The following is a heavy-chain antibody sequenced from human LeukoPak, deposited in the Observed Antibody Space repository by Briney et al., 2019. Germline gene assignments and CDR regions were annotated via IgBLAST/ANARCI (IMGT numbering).Heavy chain of an antibody. D-gene: IGHD6-6*01. J-gene: IGHJ4*02. CDR1: GYSFTSYW. CDR2: IDPSDSYT. V-gene: IGHV5-10-1*01. CDR3: ATSEYSSSWDDY. Sequence: GESPRISCKGSGYSFTSYWISWVRQMPRKGLGWMGRIDPSDSYTNYSPSFQGHDTISADKSISTAYLQWSSLKASDTAMYYCATSEYSSSWDDYWGQGTLVTVSS.